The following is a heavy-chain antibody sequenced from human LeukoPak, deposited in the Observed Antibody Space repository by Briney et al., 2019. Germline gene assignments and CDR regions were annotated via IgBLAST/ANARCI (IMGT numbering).Heavy chain of an antibody. CDR1: GFTFSSYS. V-gene: IGHV4-34*08. Sequence: PGGSLRLSCAASGFTFSSYSMNWVRQPPGKGLEWIGEINHSGSTNYNPSLKSRVTISVDTSKNQFSLKLSSVTAADTAVYYCATSNSLTYYFDYWGQGTLVTVSS. J-gene: IGHJ4*02. D-gene: IGHD4-11*01. CDR3: ATSNSLTYYFDY. CDR2: INHSGST.